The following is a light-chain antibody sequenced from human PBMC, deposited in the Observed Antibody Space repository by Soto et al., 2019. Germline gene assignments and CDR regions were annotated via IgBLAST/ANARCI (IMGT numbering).Light chain of an antibody. V-gene: IGLV2-14*01. J-gene: IGLJ1*01. CDR2: DVS. Sequence: QSALTQPASVSGSPGQSITISCTGTSSDVGGYNYVSWYQQHPGKAPKLMIYDVSNRPSGVSNRCSGSKSGNTASLTISGLQAEDEADYYCSSYTSSSTVYVFGTGTKLTVL. CDR3: SSYTSSSTVYV. CDR1: SSDVGGYNY.